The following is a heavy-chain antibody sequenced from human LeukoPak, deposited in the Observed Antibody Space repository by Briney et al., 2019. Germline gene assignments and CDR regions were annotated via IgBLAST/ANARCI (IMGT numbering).Heavy chain of an antibody. V-gene: IGHV3-74*01. CDR3: VRGVVFVWTPGDDFDF. CDR1: GFAFSAYG. CDR2: INEDATTI. Sequence: GGSLRLSCAASGFAFSAYGMHWVRQAPGKGLEWVSRINEDATTISYADSVKGRFIISRDNTKKSLYLQMNNLRAEDTAVYYCVRGVVFVWTPGDDFDFGGQGTLVTVSS. D-gene: IGHD2-8*02. J-gene: IGHJ4*02.